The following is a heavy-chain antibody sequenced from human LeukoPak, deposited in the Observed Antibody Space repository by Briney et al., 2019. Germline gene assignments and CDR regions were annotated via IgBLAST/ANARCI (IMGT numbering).Heavy chain of an antibody. CDR1: GFTFSSYA. CDR2: ISSNGGTT. J-gene: IGHJ3*02. V-gene: IGHV3-64*01. CDR3: ARDACYCGGDCSLAGAFDI. D-gene: IGHD2-21*02. Sequence: GGSLRLSCAASGFTFSSYAMFWVRQAPGKGLEYVSVISSNGGTTYYANSVKGRFTISRDNSKNTLNLQMGSLRAEDMAVYYCARDACYCGGDCSLAGAFDIWGQGTMVTVSS.